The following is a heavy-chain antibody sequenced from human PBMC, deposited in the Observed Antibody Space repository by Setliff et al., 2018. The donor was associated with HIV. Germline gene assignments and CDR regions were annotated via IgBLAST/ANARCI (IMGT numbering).Heavy chain of an antibody. D-gene: IGHD3-9*01. CDR1: GGTFSSYA. CDR3: ARDGLLMTGIRFDY. CDR2: IIPVFGTT. J-gene: IGHJ4*02. V-gene: IGHV1-69*13. Sequence: SVKVSCKTSGGTFSSYAISWVRQASGQGLEWMGGIIPVFGTTNYAQKFQGRVTITADESMTTAYMELSSLRSEDTALYYCARDGLLMTGIRFDYWGQGTLVTVSS.